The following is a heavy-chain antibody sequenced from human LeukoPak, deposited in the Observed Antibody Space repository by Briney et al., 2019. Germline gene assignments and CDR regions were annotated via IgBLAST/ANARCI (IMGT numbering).Heavy chain of an antibody. Sequence: HPGRSLRLSCAASGFTFSSYGMHWVRQAPGKGLEWVAVIWYDGSNKYYADSVKGRFTISRDNSKNTLYLQMNSLRAEGTAVYYCARDRFTYYYDSSGYYYYYGMDVWGQGTTVTVSS. CDR3: ARDRFTYYYDSSGYYYYYGMDV. CDR2: IWYDGSNK. D-gene: IGHD3-22*01. CDR1: GFTFSSYG. J-gene: IGHJ6*02. V-gene: IGHV3-33*01.